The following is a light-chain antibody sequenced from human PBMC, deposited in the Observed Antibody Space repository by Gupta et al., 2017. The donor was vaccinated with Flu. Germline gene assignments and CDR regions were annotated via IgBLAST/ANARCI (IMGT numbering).Light chain of an antibody. J-gene: IGKJ2*03. CDR3: QQYYCHHLYS. CDR2: WAA. V-gene: IGKV4-1*01. CDR1: QSLLYRCDNKNY. Sequence: DIEMTQSPDSLAVSLGERATIDCKSSQSLLYRCDNKNYLAWSKQNPGQPPKLLIYWAASRQDGVTDRFSGSGCGTDFSLTISSRQTEDVAVYFCQQYYCHHLYSFGPGTKLEI.